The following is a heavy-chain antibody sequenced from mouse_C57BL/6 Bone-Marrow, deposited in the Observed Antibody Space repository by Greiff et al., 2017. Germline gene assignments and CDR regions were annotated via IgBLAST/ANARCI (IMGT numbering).Heavy chain of an antibody. CDR3: ARFYYAGDY. CDR2: FYPGSGST. CDR1: GYTFTSYC. Sequence: QVQLQQPGAELVKPGASVKMSCKASGYTFTSYCITWVKQRPGQGLEWIGDFYPGSGSTNYNEKFKGKATLTVDTSSSTAYMQLISLTSEDSAVYYCARFYYAGDYWGQGTSLTVSS. J-gene: IGHJ4*01. V-gene: IGHV1-55*01.